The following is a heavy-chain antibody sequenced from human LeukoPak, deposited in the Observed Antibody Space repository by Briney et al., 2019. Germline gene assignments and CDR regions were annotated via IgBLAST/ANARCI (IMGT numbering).Heavy chain of an antibody. CDR1: GFTFSSYS. Sequence: SGGSLRLSCAASGFTFSSYSMNWVRQAPGKGLEWVSSISSSSSYIYYAGSVKGRFTISRDNAKNSLYLQMNSLRAEDTAVYYCARAAQPGFDPWGQGTLVTVSS. V-gene: IGHV3-21*01. J-gene: IGHJ5*02. CDR2: ISSSSSYI. CDR3: ARAAQPGFDP. D-gene: IGHD1-14*01.